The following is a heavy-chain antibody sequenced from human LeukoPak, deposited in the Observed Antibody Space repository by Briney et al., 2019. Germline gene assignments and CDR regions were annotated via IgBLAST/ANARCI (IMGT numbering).Heavy chain of an antibody. D-gene: IGHD6-19*01. CDR1: GVTPTTFSSRA. Sequence: GGSLRLSCAASGVTPTTFSSRAMGWVRQAPGKGLEWVANIKQDGSEKDYVDSVKGRFTISRDNAKNSLYLQMNSLAAEDTAVYYCARGLTVAWYFDLWGRGTLVTVSS. CDR2: IKQDGSEK. J-gene: IGHJ2*01. CDR3: ARGLTVAWYFDL. V-gene: IGHV3-7*04.